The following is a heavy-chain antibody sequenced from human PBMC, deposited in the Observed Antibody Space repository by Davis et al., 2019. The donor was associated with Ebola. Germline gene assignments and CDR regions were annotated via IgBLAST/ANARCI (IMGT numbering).Heavy chain of an antibody. CDR1: GGSISSYY. D-gene: IGHD3-9*01. Sequence: MPSETLSLTCTVSGGSISSYYWSWIRQPPGKGLEWIGYIYYSGSTNYNPSLKSRVTISVDTSKNQFSLKLSSVTAADTAVYYCARGYFDWLFWDYWGQGTLVTVSS. CDR2: IYYSGST. J-gene: IGHJ4*02. CDR3: ARGYFDWLFWDY. V-gene: IGHV4-59*01.